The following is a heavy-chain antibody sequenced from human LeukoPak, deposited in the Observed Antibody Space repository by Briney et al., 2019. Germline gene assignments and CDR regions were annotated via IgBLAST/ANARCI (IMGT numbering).Heavy chain of an antibody. V-gene: IGHV4-39*07. D-gene: IGHD2-15*01. CDR2: IYYSGST. CDR3: ARHGLLPKTDGADV. J-gene: IGHJ6*02. CDR1: GGSISSSRYY. Sequence: PSETLSLTCTVSGGSISSSRYYWGWIRQPPGKGLEWIGSIYYSGSTYNPSLKSRLTISVDTSKSQFSLKLTSVTAADTAVYYCARHGLLPKTDGADVWGQGTTVTVSS.